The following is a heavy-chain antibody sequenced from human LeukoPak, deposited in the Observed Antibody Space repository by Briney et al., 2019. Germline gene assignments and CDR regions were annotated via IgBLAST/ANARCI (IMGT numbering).Heavy chain of an antibody. J-gene: IGHJ4*02. CDR3: ARDTHSYFDY. V-gene: IGHV3-74*01. D-gene: IGHD2-15*01. Sequence: GGSLRLSCAASGFTFSRHWMHWVRQAPGKGLVWVSGIDNDGSSANYADSVKGRVTISRDNAKNTLYLQMNSLRAGDTAVYYCARDTHSYFDYWGQGTPVTVSS. CDR2: IDNDGSSA. CDR1: GFTFSRHW.